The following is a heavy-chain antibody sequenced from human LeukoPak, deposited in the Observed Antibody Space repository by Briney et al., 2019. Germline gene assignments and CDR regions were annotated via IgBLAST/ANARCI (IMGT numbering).Heavy chain of an antibody. CDR3: ARDGGSYPYYFDY. CDR2: ISSGNIYI. J-gene: IGHJ4*02. V-gene: IGHV3-21*01. CDR1: GFTFRSYS. Sequence: GGSLRLSCAASGFTFRSYSMNWVRQAPGKGLEWVSSISSGNIYIYYVDSVKGRFTVSKDNAKNSLYLQMNSLRAEDTAVYYCARDGGSYPYYFDYWGQGTLVTVSS. D-gene: IGHD1-26*01.